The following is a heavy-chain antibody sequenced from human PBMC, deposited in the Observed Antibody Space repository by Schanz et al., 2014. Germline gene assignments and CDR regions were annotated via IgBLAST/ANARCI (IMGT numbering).Heavy chain of an antibody. Sequence: QVQLVQSGAEVKKPGASVKASCKASGYTFTSYGISWVRQAPGQGLEWMGWISPYNGNTIYAQKRQGRVTMTADTSTSTAYMDLRSLRSDDTAVYYCARDQSPYTNSSDVRYFDYWGQGSLVTVSS. V-gene: IGHV1-18*01. CDR3: ARDQSPYTNSSDVRYFDY. J-gene: IGHJ4*02. CDR2: ISPYNGNT. CDR1: GYTFTSYG. D-gene: IGHD6-6*01.